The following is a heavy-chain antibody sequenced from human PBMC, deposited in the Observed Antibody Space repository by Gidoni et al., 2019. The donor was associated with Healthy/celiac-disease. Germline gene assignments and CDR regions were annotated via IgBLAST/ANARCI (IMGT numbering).Heavy chain of an antibody. Sequence: QVQLVQSGAEVKKPGASVKVSCKASGYTFTSYYMHWVRQAPGQGLEWMGIIKPSGGSTSYAQKFQGRVTMTRDTSTSTVYMELSSLRSEDTAVYYCARGGRPDTTLVMLDYWGQGTLVTVSS. CDR3: ARGGRPDTTLVMLDY. J-gene: IGHJ4*02. V-gene: IGHV1-46*01. D-gene: IGHD5-18*01. CDR2: IKPSGGST. CDR1: GYTFTSYY.